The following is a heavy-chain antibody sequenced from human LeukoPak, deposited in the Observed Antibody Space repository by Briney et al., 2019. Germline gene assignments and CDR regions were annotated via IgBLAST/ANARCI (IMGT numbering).Heavy chain of an antibody. J-gene: IGHJ6*03. V-gene: IGHV1-8*01. Sequence: ASVKVSCKASGYTFSNYGINWVRQAPGQGLEWMGWIGAYNGDTNYAQKFQGRVTMTRNTSISTAYMELSSLRSEDTAVYYCARGRRVRGVIHLLGYYYYMDVWGKGTTVTISS. CDR3: ARGRRVRGVIHLLGYYYYMDV. CDR1: GYTFSNYG. D-gene: IGHD3-10*01. CDR2: IGAYNGDT.